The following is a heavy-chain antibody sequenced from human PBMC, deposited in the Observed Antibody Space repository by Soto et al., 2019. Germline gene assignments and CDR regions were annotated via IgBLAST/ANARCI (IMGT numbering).Heavy chain of an antibody. J-gene: IGHJ3*02. V-gene: IGHV1-8*01. D-gene: IGHD6-13*01. CDR2: MNPNSGNT. Sequence: SVKVSCQASGYTFTSYDISWVRQATGQGLEWMGWMNPNSGNTGYAQKFQGRVTMTRNTSISTAYMELSSLRSEDTAVYYCARGFRLAIAAADPHDAFDIWGQGTMVTVS. CDR3: ARGFRLAIAAADPHDAFDI. CDR1: GYTFTSYD.